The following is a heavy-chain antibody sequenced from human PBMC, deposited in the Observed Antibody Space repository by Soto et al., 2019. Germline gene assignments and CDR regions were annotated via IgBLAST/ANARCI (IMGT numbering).Heavy chain of an antibody. Sequence: SETLSLTCTVSGGSISSGDYYWSWIRQPPGKGLEWIGYIYYSGSTYYNPSLKSRVTISVDTSKNQFSLKLSSVTAADTTVYYCAREDCSSTSCLGTDVWGQGTTVTVSS. CDR3: AREDCSSTSCLGTDV. D-gene: IGHD2-2*01. CDR1: GGSISSGDYY. CDR2: IYYSGST. V-gene: IGHV4-30-4*01. J-gene: IGHJ6*02.